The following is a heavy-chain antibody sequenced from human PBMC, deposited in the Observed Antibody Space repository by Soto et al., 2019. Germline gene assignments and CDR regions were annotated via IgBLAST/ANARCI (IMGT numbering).Heavy chain of an antibody. CDR3: AYRPPVGDPYNWFDP. CDR2: IYWNDDK. J-gene: IGHJ5*02. CDR1: GFSLRTRGVG. V-gene: IGHV2-5*01. Sequence: SGPTLVNPTQTLTLTCTFSGFSLRTRGVGVGWIRQPPGKALEWLAVIYWNDDKRYSPSLKSRLTITKDASKNQVVLTLTNMDPVDTGTYYCAYRPPVGDPYNWFDPWGQGTLVTVSS. D-gene: IGHD2-21*02.